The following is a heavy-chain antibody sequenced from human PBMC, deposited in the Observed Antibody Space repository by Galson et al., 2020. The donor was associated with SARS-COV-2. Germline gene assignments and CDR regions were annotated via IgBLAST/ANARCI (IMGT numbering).Heavy chain of an antibody. CDR3: ARSHDAFDV. CDR2: ISYSGAT. CDR1: GGHINTFY. J-gene: IGHJ3*01. V-gene: IGHV4-59*01. Sequence: SETLSLTCTASGGHINTFYWNWIRQPPGKGLEYIGYISYSGATKYNPSLKSRATISADRSKKQISLRLTSVTAADTAKYYCARSHDAFDVWGQGTAVIVSS.